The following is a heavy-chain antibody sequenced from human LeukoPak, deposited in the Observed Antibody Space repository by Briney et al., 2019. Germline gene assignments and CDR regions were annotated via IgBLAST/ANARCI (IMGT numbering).Heavy chain of an antibody. V-gene: IGHV4-59*08. Sequence: SETLSLTCTVSGGSISNYYWSWIRQPPGKGLDWIGYIYYSGSTNYNPSLKSRVTISVDTSRDQFSLKLSSVTAADTAVYYCARHEKSSGWYYDYWGQGTLVTVSS. CDR2: IYYSGST. J-gene: IGHJ4*02. CDR3: ARHEKSSGWYYDY. D-gene: IGHD6-19*01. CDR1: GGSISNYY.